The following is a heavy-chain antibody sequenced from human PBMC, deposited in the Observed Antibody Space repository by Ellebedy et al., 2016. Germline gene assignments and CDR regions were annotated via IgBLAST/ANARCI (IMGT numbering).Heavy chain of an antibody. CDR1: GGSISSGAYY. Sequence: SETLSLTXTVSGGSISSGAYYWTWIRQPAGNSLEWIGRISTTGSSGGSNYNPSLKSRVTMSVDTSKNHFSLKIDSVTAADTAVYYCATLTIPGGSDSWGQGILVTVSS. CDR2: ISTTGSSGGS. J-gene: IGHJ4*02. D-gene: IGHD3-3*01. V-gene: IGHV4-61*02. CDR3: ATLTIPGGSDS.